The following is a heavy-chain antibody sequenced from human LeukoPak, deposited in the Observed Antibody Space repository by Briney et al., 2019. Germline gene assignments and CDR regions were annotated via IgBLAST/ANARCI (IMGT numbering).Heavy chain of an antibody. CDR2: VSGYSGNT. CDR1: GYTFTSYG. Sequence: ASVKVSCKASGYTFTSYGISWVRQAPGQGLEWMGWVSGYSGNTNYAQKFHDRVTMTADTSTTTAYMELRSLTSDDTAVYFCGRVGCYYGDCYSSADHWGQGTLVTVSS. D-gene: IGHD2-21*01. CDR3: GRVGCYYGDCYSSADH. V-gene: IGHV1-18*01. J-gene: IGHJ5*02.